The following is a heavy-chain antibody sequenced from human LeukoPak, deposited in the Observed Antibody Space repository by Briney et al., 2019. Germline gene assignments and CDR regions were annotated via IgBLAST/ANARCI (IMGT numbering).Heavy chain of an antibody. J-gene: IGHJ4*02. CDR2: MYYRGNT. CDR1: GFTFYSYE. D-gene: IGHD1-7*01. CDR3: ARLYGNYQNYFDY. Sequence: PGGSLRLSCAASGFTFYSYEMNWVRQPPGKGLEWVGHMYYRGNTFYNPSLKSRVTISVDTSKNQFSLKLRSVTAADTAVYFCARLYGNYQNYFDYWGQGTLVTVSS. V-gene: IGHV4-59*12.